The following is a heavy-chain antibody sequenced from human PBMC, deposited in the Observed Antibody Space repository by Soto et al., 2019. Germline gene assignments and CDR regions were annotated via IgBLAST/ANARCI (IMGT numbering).Heavy chain of an antibody. CDR1: GFTFSSYW. CDR2: IKQDGSEK. J-gene: IGHJ2*01. V-gene: IGHV3-7*01. Sequence: GGSLRLSCAASGFTFSSYWMSWVRQAPGKGLEWVANIKQDGSEKYYVDSVKGRFTISRDNAKNSLYLQMNSLRAEDTAVYYCARDLKRREIWYFDLWGRGTLVTVSS. CDR3: ARDLKRREIWYFDL. D-gene: IGHD1-26*01.